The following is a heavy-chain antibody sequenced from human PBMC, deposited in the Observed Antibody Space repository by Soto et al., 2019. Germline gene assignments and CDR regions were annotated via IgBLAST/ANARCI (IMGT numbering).Heavy chain of an antibody. D-gene: IGHD3-22*01. V-gene: IGHV3-53*01. J-gene: IGHJ4*02. CDR2: IYSGGST. CDR3: ARENYYDSSGYDY. CDR1: GFTVSSNY. Sequence: GGSVRLSCAASGFTVSSNYMSWVRQAPGKGLEWVSVIYSGGSTYYADSVKGRFTISRDNSKNTLYLQMNSLRAEDTAVYYCARENYYDSSGYDYWGQGTLVTVSS.